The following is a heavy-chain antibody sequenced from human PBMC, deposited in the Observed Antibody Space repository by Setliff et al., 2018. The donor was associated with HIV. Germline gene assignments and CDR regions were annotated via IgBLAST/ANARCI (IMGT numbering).Heavy chain of an antibody. V-gene: IGHV4-39*07. D-gene: IGHD3-22*01. CDR2: IYYSGST. CDR3: ARMGNSYDSSGSYDYFDY. Sequence: SETLSLTCTVSGGSISNSRYYWSWIRQPPGKGLEWIGSIYYSGSTYYNPSLKSRVIMSIDTSKNQFFLKLSSVTALDTATYYCARMGNSYDSSGSYDYFDYWGQGTLVTVSS. J-gene: IGHJ4*02. CDR1: GGSISNSRYY.